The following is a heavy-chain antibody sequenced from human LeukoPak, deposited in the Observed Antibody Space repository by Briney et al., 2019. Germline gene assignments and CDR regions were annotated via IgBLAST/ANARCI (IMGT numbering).Heavy chain of an antibody. CDR3: ARGGFFIAARPHDAFDI. J-gene: IGHJ3*02. CDR1: GFTFSDYY. D-gene: IGHD6-6*01. Sequence: GGSLRLSCAASGFTFSDYYMSWIRQAPGKGLEWVSYISSSGSTIYYADSVKGRFIISRDNAKNSLYLQMNSLRAEDTAVYYCARGGFFIAARPHDAFDIWGQGTMVTVSS. V-gene: IGHV3-11*01. CDR2: ISSSGSTI.